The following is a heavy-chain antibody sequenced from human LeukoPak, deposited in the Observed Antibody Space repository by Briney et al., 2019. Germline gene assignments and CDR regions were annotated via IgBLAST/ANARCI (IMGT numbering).Heavy chain of an antibody. CDR2: ISGSGGST. Sequence: PGGSLRLSFAASGFTFSSYAMSWVRQAPGKGLEWVSAISGSGGSTYYADSVKGRFTISRDNSKNTLYLQMNSLRAEDTAVYYCAKARRATMIVVVTVTDYWGQGTLVTVSS. CDR1: GFTFSSYA. CDR3: AKARRATMIVVVTVTDY. J-gene: IGHJ4*02. D-gene: IGHD3-22*01. V-gene: IGHV3-23*01.